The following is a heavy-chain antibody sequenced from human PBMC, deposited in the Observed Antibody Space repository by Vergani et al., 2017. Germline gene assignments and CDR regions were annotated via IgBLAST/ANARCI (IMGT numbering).Heavy chain of an antibody. Sequence: QVQLVQSGAEVKKPGASVKVSCKASGYTFTSYYMHWVRQAPGQGLEWMGIINPSGGSTSYAQKFQGRVTMTRDTSTSTVYMELSSLRSDDTAMYYCARTSXISGSYYNGEWDYWGQGTLVVVSS. D-gene: IGHD3-10*01. J-gene: IGHJ4*02. CDR3: ARTSXISGSYYNGEWDY. V-gene: IGHV1-46*03. CDR2: INPSGGST. CDR1: GYTFTSYY.